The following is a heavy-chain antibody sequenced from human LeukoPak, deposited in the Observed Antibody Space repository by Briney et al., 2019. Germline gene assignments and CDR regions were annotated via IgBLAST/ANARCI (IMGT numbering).Heavy chain of an antibody. CDR2: ISSSGSTI. J-gene: IGHJ4*02. CDR1: GFTLSDYY. D-gene: IGHD4-17*01. V-gene: IGHV3-11*01. CDR3: ARDLRSTYGDYGLDY. Sequence: GGSLRLSCAASGFTLSDYYMSWIRQAPGKGLEWVSYISSSGSTIYYADSVKGRFTISRDNAKNSLYLQMNSLRAEDTAVYYCARDLRSTYGDYGLDYWGQGTLVTVSS.